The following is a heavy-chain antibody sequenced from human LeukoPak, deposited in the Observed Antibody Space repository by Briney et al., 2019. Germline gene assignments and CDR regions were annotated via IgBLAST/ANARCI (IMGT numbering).Heavy chain of an antibody. CDR1: GFTFSSYH. J-gene: IGHJ4*02. V-gene: IGHV3-48*01. CDR2: IGSSSSTI. Sequence: GGSLRLSCVGSGFTFSSYHMNWVRQAPGKGLEWVSYIGSSSSTIYYADSVKGRFTISRDNAKNSLYLQTNSLRAEDTAVYYCARAQYYSDSTGYYYLHYWGQGTLVTVSS. CDR3: ARAQYYSDSTGYYYLHY. D-gene: IGHD3-22*01.